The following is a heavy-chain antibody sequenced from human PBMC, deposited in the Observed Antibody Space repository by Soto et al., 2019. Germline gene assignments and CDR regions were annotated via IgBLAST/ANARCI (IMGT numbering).Heavy chain of an antibody. Sequence: SLRLSCAACGFTFSSYGMHWVRQAPGKGLEWVAVIWYDGSNKYYADSVKGRFTISRDNSKNTLYLQMNSLRAEDTAVYYCARDARNGKQLVRVEIDFWGQG. CDR1: GFTFSSYG. V-gene: IGHV3-33*01. CDR2: IWYDGSNK. D-gene: IGHD6-13*01. J-gene: IGHJ4*02. CDR3: ARDARNGKQLVRVEIDF.